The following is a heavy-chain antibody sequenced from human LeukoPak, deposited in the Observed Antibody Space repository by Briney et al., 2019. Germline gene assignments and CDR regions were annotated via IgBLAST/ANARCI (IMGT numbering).Heavy chain of an antibody. D-gene: IGHD1-26*01. CDR2: IIPIFGTA. CDR1: GGTFSSYA. Sequence: SVKVSCKASGGTFSSYAISWVRQAPGQGLEWMGGIIPIFGTANYAQKFQGRVTISTDESTSTAYMELSSLRSEDTAVYYCAREPLSPQSGATYYFDYWGQGTLVTVSS. V-gene: IGHV1-69*05. CDR3: AREPLSPQSGATYYFDY. J-gene: IGHJ4*02.